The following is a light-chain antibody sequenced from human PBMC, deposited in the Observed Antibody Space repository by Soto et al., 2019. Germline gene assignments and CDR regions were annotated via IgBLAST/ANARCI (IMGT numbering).Light chain of an antibody. CDR3: QQSHNWPRT. CDR2: GAS. CDR1: QSVSSY. J-gene: IGKJ1*01. V-gene: IGKV3-11*01. Sequence: EIVLKQAPYTLSLSPGERASLSFTASQSVSSYLAWYQQKPGQAPRLLIYGASTRATGIPARFSGSGSGTDFTLTFSSREPEDFAVYYCQQSHNWPRTFGQGTKVDIK.